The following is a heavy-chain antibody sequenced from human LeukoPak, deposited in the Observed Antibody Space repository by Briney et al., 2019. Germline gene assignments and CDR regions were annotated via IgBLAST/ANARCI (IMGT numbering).Heavy chain of an antibody. CDR1: GYTFTSYY. CDR3: AFRGVVVPAAPPQSDAFDI. J-gene: IGHJ3*02. Sequence: SVKVSCKASGYTFTSYYMHWVRQAPGQGLEWMGGIIPIFGTANYAQKFQGRVTITADESTSTAYMELSSLRSEDTAVYYCAFRGVVVPAAPPQSDAFDIWGQGTMVTVSS. V-gene: IGHV1-69*13. CDR2: IIPIFGTA. D-gene: IGHD2-2*01.